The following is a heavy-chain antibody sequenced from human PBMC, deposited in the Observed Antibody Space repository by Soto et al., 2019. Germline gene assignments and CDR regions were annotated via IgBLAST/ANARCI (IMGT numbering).Heavy chain of an antibody. CDR2: IKEDGSEK. Sequence: EVQLVESGGGLVQPGGSLRLSCTASEFTFSQYWLTWVRQTPGRGLEWVANIKEDGSEKNYVDSVRGRFTISRDNVKNSLVLQMNSLTVEDTAVYYCARRFFTGLACYRGGSRVFDYWGQGTLVTVSS. V-gene: IGHV3-7*01. CDR3: ARRFFTGLACYRGGSRVFDY. J-gene: IGHJ4*02. CDR1: EFTFSQYW. D-gene: IGHD3-3*01.